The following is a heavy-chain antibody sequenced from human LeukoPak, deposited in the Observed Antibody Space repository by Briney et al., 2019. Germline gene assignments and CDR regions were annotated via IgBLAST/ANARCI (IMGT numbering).Heavy chain of an antibody. CDR2: INHSGST. CDR3: ARHAIKFGDWAADWFDP. CDR1: GVSISSSNSY. J-gene: IGHJ5*02. Sequence: SETLSLTCTVSGVSISSSNSYWGWIRQPPGKGLERIGEINHSGSTNYNPSLKSRVTISVDTSKNQFSLKLSSVTAADTAVYYCARHAIKFGDWAADWFDPWGQGTLVTVSS. D-gene: IGHD3-10*01. V-gene: IGHV4-39*01.